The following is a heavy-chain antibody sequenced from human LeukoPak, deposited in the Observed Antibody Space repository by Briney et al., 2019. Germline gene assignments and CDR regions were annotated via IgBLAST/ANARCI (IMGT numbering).Heavy chain of an antibody. V-gene: IGHV4-59*01. Sequence: SETLSLTCTVSGCSISSYYWSWIRQPPGKGLEWIGYIYYSGSTNYNPSLKSRVTISVDTSKNQFSLKLSSVTAADTAVYYCAREGSSDAFDIWRQGTMLTVSS. D-gene: IGHD2-15*01. CDR1: GCSISSYY. CDR3: AREGSSDAFDI. CDR2: IYYSGST. J-gene: IGHJ3*02.